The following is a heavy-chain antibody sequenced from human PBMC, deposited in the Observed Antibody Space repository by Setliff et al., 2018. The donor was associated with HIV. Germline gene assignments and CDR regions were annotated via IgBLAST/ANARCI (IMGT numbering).Heavy chain of an antibody. CDR1: GFTFGDYG. CDR2: INWNGGST. CDR3: AREGSYGDYLIYFYYTDV. V-gene: IGHV3-20*04. J-gene: IGHJ6*03. Sequence: LRLSCAASGFTFGDYGMSWVRQAPGKGLEWVSGINWNGGSTGYADSVKGRFTISRDNAKNSLYLQMNSLRAEDTALYYCAREGSYGDYLIYFYYTDVWGKGTTVTVSS. D-gene: IGHD4-17*01.